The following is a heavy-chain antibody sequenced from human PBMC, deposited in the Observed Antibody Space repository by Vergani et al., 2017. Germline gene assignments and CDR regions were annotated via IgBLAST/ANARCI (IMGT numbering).Heavy chain of an antibody. J-gene: IGHJ4*02. CDR2: IYYSGST. CDR1: GGSISSSCYY. CDR3: ARRVAVAGLAFFDY. D-gene: IGHD6-19*01. Sequence: QLQLQESGPGLVKPSETLSLTCTVSGGSISSSCYYWGWIRQPPGKGLEWIGSIYYSGSTYYNPSLKSRVTISVDTSKNQFSLKLSSVTAADTAVYYCARRVAVAGLAFFDYWGQGTLVTVSS. V-gene: IGHV4-39*01.